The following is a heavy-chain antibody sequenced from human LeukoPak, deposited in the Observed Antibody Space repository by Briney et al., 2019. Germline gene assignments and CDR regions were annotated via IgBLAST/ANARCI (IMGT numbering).Heavy chain of an antibody. J-gene: IGHJ4*02. CDR2: IKQDGGEK. CDR1: GITFSKYW. CDR3: ARDGRPLDY. Sequence: RGSLRLSCVDSGITFSKYWMSWVRQAPGKGLEWVANIKQDGGEKYYVDSVKGRFTISRDDAKNSLYLQMNSLRVEDTAVYYCARDGRPLDYWGQGTLVTVSS. V-gene: IGHV3-7*03.